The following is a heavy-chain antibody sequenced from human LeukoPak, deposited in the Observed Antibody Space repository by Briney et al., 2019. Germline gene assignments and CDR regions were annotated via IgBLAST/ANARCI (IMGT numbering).Heavy chain of an antibody. CDR1: GGTFSSYA. CDR2: IIPIFGTA. D-gene: IGHD2-15*01. V-gene: IGHV1-69*05. J-gene: IGHJ4*02. CDR3: ARDDCSGGSCFGY. Sequence: SVKVSCKASGGTFSSYAISWVRQAPGQGLEWMGGIIPIFGTANYAKKFQGRVTITTDESTSTAYMELSSLRSEDTAVYYCARDDCSGGSCFGYWGQGTLVTVSS.